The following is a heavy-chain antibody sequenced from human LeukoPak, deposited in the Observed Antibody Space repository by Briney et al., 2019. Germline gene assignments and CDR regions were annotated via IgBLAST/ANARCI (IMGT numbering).Heavy chain of an antibody. CDR2: IYYSGST. CDR1: GGSISSGDYY. D-gene: IGHD6-13*01. Sequence: SETLSLTCTVSGGSISSGDYYWSWIRQPPGKGLEWIGYIYYSGSTYYNPSLKSRVTISVDTSKNQFSLKLSSVTAADTAVYYCARALGAAAGAMGYWGQGTLVTVSS. V-gene: IGHV4-30-4*01. CDR3: ARALGAAAGAMGY. J-gene: IGHJ4*02.